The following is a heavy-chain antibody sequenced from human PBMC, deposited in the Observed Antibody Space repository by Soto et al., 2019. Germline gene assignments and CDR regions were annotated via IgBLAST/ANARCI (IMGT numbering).Heavy chain of an antibody. Sequence: EASVKVSCKASGYTFTSYGISWVRQAPGQGLEWMGWISAYNGNTNYAQKLRGRVTMTTDTSTSTAYMELRSLRSDDTAVYYCARDSGDYSSSWYWDYYYMDVWGKGTTVTVSS. J-gene: IGHJ6*03. CDR3: ARDSGDYSSSWYWDYYYMDV. V-gene: IGHV1-18*01. CDR2: ISAYNGNT. CDR1: GYTFTSYG. D-gene: IGHD6-13*01.